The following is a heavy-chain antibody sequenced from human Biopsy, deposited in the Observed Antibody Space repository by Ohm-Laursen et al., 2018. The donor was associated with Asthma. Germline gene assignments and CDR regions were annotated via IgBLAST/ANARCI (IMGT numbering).Heavy chain of an antibody. CDR2: ISVYNGNT. D-gene: IGHD3-10*01. CDR3: ARAVDYSHYYGIDV. V-gene: IGHV1-18*01. CDR1: GYTFNSAG. Sequence: SVKVSFKTSGYTFNSAGINWVRQAPGQGLEWMGWISVYNGNTKVAQKLQDRVTMITDTSTSTAYMELRSLRSDDTAVYFCARAVDYSHYYGIDVWGQGTTVTVS. J-gene: IGHJ6*02.